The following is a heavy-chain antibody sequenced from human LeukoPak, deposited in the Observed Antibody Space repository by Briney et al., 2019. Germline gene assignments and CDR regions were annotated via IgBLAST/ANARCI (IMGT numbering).Heavy chain of an antibody. Sequence: GGSLRLSCAASGFTFSDYLMTWVRQAPGKGLEWVADIKADGSEKYYVDSVRGRFTILRDNAKNSLYLQMNSLRAEDTAVYYCARVNTMVRGVIRRYYYMDVWGKGTTVTISS. V-gene: IGHV3-7*01. CDR2: IKADGSEK. CDR1: GFTFSDYL. CDR3: ARVNTMVRGVIRRYYYMDV. D-gene: IGHD3-10*01. J-gene: IGHJ6*03.